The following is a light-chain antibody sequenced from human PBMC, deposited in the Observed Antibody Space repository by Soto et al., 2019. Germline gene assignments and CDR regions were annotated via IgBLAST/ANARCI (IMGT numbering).Light chain of an antibody. CDR3: GEVANFAGT. V-gene: IGKV1-12*01. J-gene: IGKJ1*01. CDR2: AAT. Sequence: DIQMNQSPASVSASVGDTVTITSRAGLDINRRLAWFQQQPGRPPKYVIQAATMLQSGFPPRFAGRGSGRDSTVTIHTLQPEESANCFCGEVANFAGTFGQGTKVDIK. CDR1: LDINRR.